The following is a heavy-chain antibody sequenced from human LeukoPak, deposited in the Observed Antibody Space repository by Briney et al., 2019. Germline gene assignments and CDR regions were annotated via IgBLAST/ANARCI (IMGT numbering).Heavy chain of an antibody. CDR2: INSDGSIK. J-gene: IGHJ5*02. CDR3: VRVRVGGTDRWFDP. D-gene: IGHD4-23*01. V-gene: IGHV3-74*01. CDR1: GFTLSNYW. Sequence: GGSLRLSCAASGFTLSNYWMHWVRQAPGKGLVWVSRINSDGSIKTYADSVKGRFTISRDNAKNTLYLQMNSLRPEDTAVYYCVRVRVGGTDRWFDPWGQGTLVTVSS.